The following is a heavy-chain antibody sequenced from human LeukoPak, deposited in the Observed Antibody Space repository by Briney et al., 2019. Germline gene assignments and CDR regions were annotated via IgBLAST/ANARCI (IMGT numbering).Heavy chain of an antibody. D-gene: IGHD2-2*01. J-gene: IGHJ4*02. CDR3: AKGDMKGTSCPQDY. CDR1: GFTFSSYA. CDR2: ISGSGGST. Sequence: HSGGSLRLSCAASGFTFSSYAMSWVRQAPGKGLEWVSAISGSGGSTYYADSVKGRFTISRDNSKNTLYLQMNSLRAEDTAVYYCAKGDMKGTSCPQDYWGQGTLVTVSS. V-gene: IGHV3-23*01.